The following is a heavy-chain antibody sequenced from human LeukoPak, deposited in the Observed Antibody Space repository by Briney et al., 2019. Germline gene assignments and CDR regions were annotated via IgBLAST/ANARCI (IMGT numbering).Heavy chain of an antibody. J-gene: IGHJ4*02. CDR1: GGSISSGGYY. CDR3: ARDPTTGQLDY. D-gene: IGHD1-26*01. V-gene: IGHV4-30-2*01. CDR2: IYHSGST. Sequence: PSETLSLTCTVSGGSISSGGYYWSWIRQPPGKGLEWIGYIYHSGSTYYNPSLKSRVTISVDRSKNQFSLKLSSVTAADTAVYYCARDPTTGQLDYWGQGTLVTVSS.